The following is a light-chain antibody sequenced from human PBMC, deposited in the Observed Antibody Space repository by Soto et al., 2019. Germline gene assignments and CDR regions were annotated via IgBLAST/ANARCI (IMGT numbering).Light chain of an antibody. CDR1: QSGNSN. V-gene: IGKV3-15*01. J-gene: IGKJ1*01. CDR2: GVS. Sequence: EVVMTQSPATLSVSPGERVTLSCMASQSGNSNLAWSQQNPGQPPRLLISGVSTRATGIPARFSGSGSGTEFTRTISSLQSEDFAVYFCQQYSERWTFGQGNKVEIK. CDR3: QQYSERWT.